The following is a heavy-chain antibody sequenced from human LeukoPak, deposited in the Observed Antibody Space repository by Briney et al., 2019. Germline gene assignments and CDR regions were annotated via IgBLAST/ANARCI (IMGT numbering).Heavy chain of an antibody. CDR1: GFTFSDHY. J-gene: IGHJ5*02. Sequence: GESLRLSCAASGFTFSDHYMSWIRQTPGKGLEWVSYILNSGSTIYYADSVKGRFTISRDNAKNSLYLQMNSLRAEDTAVYYCARDSGPYNWFDPWGQGTLVTVSS. D-gene: IGHD3-10*01. V-gene: IGHV3-11*04. CDR2: ILNSGSTI. CDR3: ARDSGPYNWFDP.